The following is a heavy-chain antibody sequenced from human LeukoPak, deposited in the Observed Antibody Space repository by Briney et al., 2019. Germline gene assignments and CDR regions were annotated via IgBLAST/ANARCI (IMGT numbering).Heavy chain of an antibody. J-gene: IGHJ4*02. V-gene: IGHV3-53*01. CDR3: ARGPAGYN. CDR2: IYRGGMA. D-gene: IGHD1-1*01. CDR1: GLTVSSNH. Sequence: PGGSLTLSRAASGLTVSSNHMSWVRQAPGKGREWVSFIYRGGMADHAEPLTGRFTISKDNLKNPLYLQMNSLRAEATAVYYCARGPAGYNWGQGTLVTVSS.